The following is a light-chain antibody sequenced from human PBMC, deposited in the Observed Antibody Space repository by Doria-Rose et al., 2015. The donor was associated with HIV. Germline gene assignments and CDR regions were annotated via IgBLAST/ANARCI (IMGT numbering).Light chain of an antibody. Sequence: DVQLTQSPSSLSASVGDGATITCRASQGITSNLNWYQQKAGKAPKLLIFTATTLQSGVPSRFSGGGSGTDFTLTISSLQPEDFATYYCQQTYSFPYSFGQGTKLDIE. CDR3: QQTYSFPYS. J-gene: IGKJ2*01. CDR2: TAT. CDR1: QGITSN. V-gene: IGKV1-39*01.